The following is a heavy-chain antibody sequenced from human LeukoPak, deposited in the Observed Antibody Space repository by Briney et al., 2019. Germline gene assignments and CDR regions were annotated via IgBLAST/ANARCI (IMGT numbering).Heavy chain of an antibody. CDR3: AKDLTLTTVRFGV. D-gene: IGHD4-17*01. CDR1: GFIFSGYA. J-gene: IGHJ6*02. Sequence: GGSLRLSCAASGFIFSGYAFSWVRQAPGRGLEWVSAITATGDTYYADSVMGRVTMSRDNSKNTLYLQMNGLRPEDTAIYYCAKDLTLTTVRFGVWGQGTTVTVSS. CDR2: ITATGDT. V-gene: IGHV3-23*01.